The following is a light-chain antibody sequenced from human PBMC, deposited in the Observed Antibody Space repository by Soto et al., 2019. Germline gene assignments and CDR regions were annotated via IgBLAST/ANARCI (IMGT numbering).Light chain of an antibody. V-gene: IGKV1-33*01. CDR2: AAS. Sequence: DLQLTQSPASLSASVGDRVTITCQASQDVGRFVNWYQQKPGKAPNLLIYAASNLETGVPSRFSGRGSGTDFSLTISSLQPEDIATYYCQQYHNVPPITFGQGTRLEIK. CDR3: QQYHNVPPIT. J-gene: IGKJ5*01. CDR1: QDVGRF.